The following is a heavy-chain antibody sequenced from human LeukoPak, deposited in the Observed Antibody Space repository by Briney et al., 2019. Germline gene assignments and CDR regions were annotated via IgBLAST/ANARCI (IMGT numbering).Heavy chain of an antibody. V-gene: IGHV3-30*04. CDR2: ISYDGSNK. CDR1: GFTFSSYA. J-gene: IGHJ1*01. D-gene: IGHD6-13*01. CDR3: AGEHGNSWYQDLQH. Sequence: GGSLRLSCAASGFTFSSYAMHWVRQAPGKGLEWVAVISYDGSNKYYADSVKGRFTISRDNSKNTLYLQMNSLRAEDTAVYYCAGEHGNSWYQDLQHWGQGTLVTVSS.